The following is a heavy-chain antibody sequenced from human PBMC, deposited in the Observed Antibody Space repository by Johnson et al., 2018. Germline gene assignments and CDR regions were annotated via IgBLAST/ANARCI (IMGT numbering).Heavy chain of an antibody. D-gene: IGHD3-22*01. V-gene: IGHV1-46*01. CDR1: GYTFTSYY. CDR2: INPSGGST. J-gene: IGHJ3*02. Sequence: QVQLVESGAEVKKPGASVKVSCKASGYTFTSYYMHWVRQAPGQGLEWMGIINPSGGSTSYPQKFQGRVTMTRDTSTSTVYMELSSLRSEDTAVYFCARGFDSSAYSYGGGAFDIWGQGTMVTVSS. CDR3: ARGFDSSAYSYGGGAFDI.